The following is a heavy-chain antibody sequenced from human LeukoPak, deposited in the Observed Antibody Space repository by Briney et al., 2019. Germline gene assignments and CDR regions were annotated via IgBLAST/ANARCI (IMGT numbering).Heavy chain of an antibody. Sequence: GESLKISCKGSGYSFTSYWIGWGRQMPGKGLEWMGSSYPGDSDTRYSPSFQGQVSISADKSISTAYLQWSSLKASDTAMYYCARRQGMTTAYFDYWGQGTLVTVSS. CDR2: SYPGDSDT. CDR1: GYSFTSYW. V-gene: IGHV5-51*01. J-gene: IGHJ4*02. CDR3: ARRQGMTTAYFDY. D-gene: IGHD4-17*01.